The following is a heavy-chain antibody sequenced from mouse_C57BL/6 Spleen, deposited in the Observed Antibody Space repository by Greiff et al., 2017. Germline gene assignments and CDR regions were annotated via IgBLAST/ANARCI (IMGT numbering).Heavy chain of an antibody. CDR3: TPYYYGSSYRAMDY. Sequence: EVQLQQSGAELVRPGASVKLSCTASGFNIKDYYMHWVKQRPEQGLEWIGRIDPEDGDTEYAPKFQGKATMTADTSSNTAYLQLSSLTSEDTAVYYCTPYYYGSSYRAMDYWGKGTSVTVSS. CDR1: GFNIKDYY. V-gene: IGHV14-1*01. CDR2: IDPEDGDT. D-gene: IGHD1-1*01. J-gene: IGHJ4*01.